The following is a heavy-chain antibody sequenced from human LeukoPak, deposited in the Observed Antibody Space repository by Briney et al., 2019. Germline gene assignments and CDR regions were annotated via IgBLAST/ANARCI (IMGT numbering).Heavy chain of an antibody. CDR2: ISSSSSYI. V-gene: IGHV3-21*01. J-gene: IGHJ4*02. D-gene: IGHD3-22*01. CDR3: AREWSEHYYYDSSGYFI. Sequence: GGTLRPSCAASGFTFSSYSMNWVRQAPGKGLEWVSSISSSSSYIYYAGSVKGRFTISRDNAKNSLYLQMNSLRAEDTAVYYCAREWSEHYYYDSSGYFIWGQGTLVTVSS. CDR1: GFTFSSYS.